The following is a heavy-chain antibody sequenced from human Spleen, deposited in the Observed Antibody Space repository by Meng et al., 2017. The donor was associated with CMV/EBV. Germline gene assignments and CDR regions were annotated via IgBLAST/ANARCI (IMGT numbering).Heavy chain of an antibody. CDR1: GFTFSSYA. D-gene: IGHD6-13*01. J-gene: IGHJ6*02. CDR3: ASLAAAGGYYYGMDV. Sequence: GGSLRLSCAASGFTFSSYAMSWVRQAPGKGLEWVSAISGSGSTIYYADSVKGRFTISRDNAKNSLYLQMNSLRAEDTAVYYCASLAAAGGYYYGMDVWGQGTTVTVSS. CDR2: ISGSGSTI. V-gene: IGHV3-21*01.